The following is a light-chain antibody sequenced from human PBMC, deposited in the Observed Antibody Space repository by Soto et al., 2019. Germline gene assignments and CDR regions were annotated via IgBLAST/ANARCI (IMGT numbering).Light chain of an antibody. CDR3: SSYAGSSNV. Sequence: QSELTKPPSASGSPAQSVAISCTGTSSDVGGYNYVSWYQQHPGKAPKLMIYEVNKRPSGVPDRFSGSKSGNTASLTVSGLQAEDEADYYCSSYAGSSNVFGTGTKVTV. CDR1: SSDVGGYNY. J-gene: IGLJ1*01. CDR2: EVN. V-gene: IGLV2-8*01.